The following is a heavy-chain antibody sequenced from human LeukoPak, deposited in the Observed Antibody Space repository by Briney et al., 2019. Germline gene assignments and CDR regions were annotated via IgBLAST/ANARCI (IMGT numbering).Heavy chain of an antibody. D-gene: IGHD2-15*01. Sequence: GGSLRLSCAASGFTFRSHDMSWVRQAPGKGLEWVSGISASGGSTFYADSVKGRFTISRDNSKNTLYLQMNGLRVEDTAVYYCAKDRKYCSGGSCTFDPWGQGTLVTVSS. J-gene: IGHJ5*02. V-gene: IGHV3-23*01. CDR2: ISASGGST. CDR1: GFTFRSHD. CDR3: AKDRKYCSGGSCTFDP.